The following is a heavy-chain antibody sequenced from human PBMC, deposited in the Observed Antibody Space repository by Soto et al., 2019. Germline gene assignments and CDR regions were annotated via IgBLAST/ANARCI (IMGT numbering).Heavy chain of an antibody. CDR2: LGAGGDT. J-gene: IGHJ4*02. CDR1: GFTVSSYD. D-gene: IGHD3-10*01. Sequence: EVQLVESGGGLVQPGGSLRLACAASGFTVSSYDMHWVRHVTVKGLEWVSTLGAGGDTYFPDSVKGRFTISRDHAKNSLYLQMNNLGAGDTAVYYCARGTMVRGTLDPGISGPLDYWGQGTLVAVSS. CDR3: ARGTMVRGTLDPGISGPLDY. V-gene: IGHV3-13*01.